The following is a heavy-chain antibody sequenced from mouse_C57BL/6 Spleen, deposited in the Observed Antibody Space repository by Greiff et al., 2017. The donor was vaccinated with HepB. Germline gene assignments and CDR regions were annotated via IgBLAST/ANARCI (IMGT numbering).Heavy chain of an antibody. CDR2: INPGSGGT. Sequence: QVQLKESGAELVRPGTSVKVSCKASGYAFTNYLIEWVKQRPGQGLEWIGVINPGSGGTNYNEKFKGKATLTADKSSSTAYMQLSSLTSEDSAVYFCARGSNYGMDYWGQGTTLTVSS. D-gene: IGHD2-5*01. V-gene: IGHV1-54*01. CDR3: ARGSNYGMDY. J-gene: IGHJ2*01. CDR1: GYAFTNYL.